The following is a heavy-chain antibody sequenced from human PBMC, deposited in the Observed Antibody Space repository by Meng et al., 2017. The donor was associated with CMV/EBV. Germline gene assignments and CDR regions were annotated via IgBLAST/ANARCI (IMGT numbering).Heavy chain of an antibody. Sequence: GGSRRLSCEASGFTFSSYGMHWVRQAPGKGLEWVAFIRYDGSNKYYADSVKGRFTISRDNSKNTLYLQMNSLRAEDTAVYYCAKGRSIAAARFIDYWGQGTLVTVSS. V-gene: IGHV3-30*02. CDR2: IRYDGSNK. J-gene: IGHJ4*02. CDR1: GFTFSSYG. D-gene: IGHD6-13*01. CDR3: AKGRSIAAARFIDY.